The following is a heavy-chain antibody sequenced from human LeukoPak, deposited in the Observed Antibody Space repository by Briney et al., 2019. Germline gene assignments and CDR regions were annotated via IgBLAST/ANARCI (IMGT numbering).Heavy chain of an antibody. V-gene: IGHV4-30-4*01. J-gene: IGHJ4*02. CDR1: GGSISSGDYY. D-gene: IGHD3-22*01. CDR3: ARKARDDSSGYYPLDY. Sequence: SQTLSLTCTVSGGSISSGDYYWSWIRQPPGKGLEWIGYIYYSGSTYYNPSLKSRVTISVDTSKNQFSLKLSSVTAADTAVYYCARKARDDSSGYYPLDYWGQGTLVTVSS. CDR2: IYYSGST.